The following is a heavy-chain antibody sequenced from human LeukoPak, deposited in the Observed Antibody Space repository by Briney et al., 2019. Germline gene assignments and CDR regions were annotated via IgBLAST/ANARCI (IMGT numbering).Heavy chain of an antibody. Sequence: PGGSLRLSCAASGFAFSVSWMHWVRQAPGKGLVWVSVIKSDGGGTVYADSVKGRFTISRDNAKNTVYLQMNSLRDEDTAVYYCAKDYFGSLEYWGQGILVTVSS. CDR1: GFAFSVSW. D-gene: IGHD2/OR15-2a*01. CDR2: IKSDGGGT. CDR3: AKDYFGSLEY. V-gene: IGHV3-74*03. J-gene: IGHJ4*02.